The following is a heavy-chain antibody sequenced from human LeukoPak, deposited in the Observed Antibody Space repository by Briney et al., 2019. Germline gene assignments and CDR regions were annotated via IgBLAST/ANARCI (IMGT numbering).Heavy chain of an antibody. CDR3: ARLRGSGSSYYFDY. CDR2: IYSGGST. J-gene: IGHJ4*02. V-gene: IGHV3-53*01. Sequence: PGGSLRLSCAASGLTVSSNYMSWVRQAPGKGLEWVSVIYSGGSTHYADSVKGRFTLSRDDSKNTLYLQMNSLRAEDTAVYYCARLRGSGSSYYFDYWGQGTLVTVSS. D-gene: IGHD3-10*01. CDR1: GLTVSSNY.